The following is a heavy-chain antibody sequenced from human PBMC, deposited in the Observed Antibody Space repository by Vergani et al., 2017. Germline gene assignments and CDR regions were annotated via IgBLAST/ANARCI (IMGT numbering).Heavy chain of an antibody. Sequence: QVQLAESGGGRVQPGRSLRLSCAASGFSFSSHAIHWVRQAPGKGLEWVAVISNDGSKKYYADSVKGRFTISRDNSKNTLDLQMNSLRTQDTAVYYCAKAGSVTSGSLQYNCYMDVWGKGTTVTGS. CDR1: GFSFSSHA. V-gene: IGHV3-30*18. CDR3: AKAGSVTSGSLQYNCYMDV. CDR2: ISNDGSKK. D-gene: IGHD3-10*01. J-gene: IGHJ6*03.